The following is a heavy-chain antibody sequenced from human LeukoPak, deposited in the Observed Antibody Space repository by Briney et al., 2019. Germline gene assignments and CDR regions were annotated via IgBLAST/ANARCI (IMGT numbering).Heavy chain of an antibody. CDR2: IYYSGTT. D-gene: IGHD2-21*02. CDR3: ARGTGAYCGGDCYFDY. CDR1: GGSISSSNYY. Sequence: KPSETLSLTCIVSGGSISSSNYYWGWIRQPPGKGLEWIGSIYYSGTTYSNPSLKSRVTIPVDTSKNQFSLKLSSVTAADTAVYYCARGTGAYCGGDCYFDYWGQGTLVTVSS. V-gene: IGHV4-39*01. J-gene: IGHJ4*02.